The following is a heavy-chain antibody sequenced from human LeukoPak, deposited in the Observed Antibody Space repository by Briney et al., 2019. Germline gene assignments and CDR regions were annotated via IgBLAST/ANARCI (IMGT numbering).Heavy chain of an antibody. D-gene: IGHD3-22*01. J-gene: IGHJ4*02. CDR2: IWYDGSNK. CDR3: ARENYYDSSGYYTGLDY. Sequence: GGSLRLSCAASGFTFSSYGMHWVRQAPGKGLEWVAVIWYDGSNKYYADSVKGRFNISRDNSKNTLYLQMNSLRAEDTAVYYCARENYYDSSGYYTGLDYWGQGTLVTVSS. CDR1: GFTFSSYG. V-gene: IGHV3-33*01.